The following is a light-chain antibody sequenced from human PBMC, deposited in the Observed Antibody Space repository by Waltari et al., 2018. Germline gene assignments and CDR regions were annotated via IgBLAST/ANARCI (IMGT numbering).Light chain of an antibody. CDR2: WAS. J-gene: IGKJ4*01. V-gene: IGKV4-1*01. CDR1: QSVLYSSNNKNY. CDR3: QQYYSTPRF. Sequence: DIVMTQSPDSLALSLGERDTINCKSSQSVLYSSNNKNYLAWYQQKPGQPPKLLIYWASSRQSGVPDRFSGSGSGTDFTLTISSLQAEDVAVYYCQQYYSTPRFFGGGTKVEIK.